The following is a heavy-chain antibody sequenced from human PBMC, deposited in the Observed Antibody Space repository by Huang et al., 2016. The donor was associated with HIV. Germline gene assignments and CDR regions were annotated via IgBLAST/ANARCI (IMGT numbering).Heavy chain of an antibody. CDR1: GGSFNNYY. CDR3: ARVPTPSYYDPWSISPSHEDVYYYNMDV. J-gene: IGHJ6*02. Sequence: QVQLQQWGAGVLKPSETLSLTCAVYGGSFNNYYWSWVRQLPGRRLEWIGEINHSGNAKYNPSLKTRVTMSVDPSKKQFSLRLAAVTAADTAVYYCARVPTPSYYDPWSISPSHEDVYYYNMDVWGQGTTVIVSS. CDR2: INHSGNA. D-gene: IGHD3-3*01. V-gene: IGHV4-34*02.